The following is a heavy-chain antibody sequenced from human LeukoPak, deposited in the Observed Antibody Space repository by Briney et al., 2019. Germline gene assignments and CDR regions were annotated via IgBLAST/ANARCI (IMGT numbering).Heavy chain of an antibody. D-gene: IGHD6-19*01. J-gene: IGHJ4*02. CDR2: ISSSGSTI. CDR3: ARGRSGWPIDY. V-gene: IGHV3-48*03. CDR1: GFTFSSYE. Sequence: GGSLRLSCAASGFTFSSYEMNGVRQALWKGLEGVSYISSSGSTIYYADSVKGRFTISRDNAKNSLYLQMNSLRAEDTAVYYCARGRSGWPIDYWGQGTLVSVSS.